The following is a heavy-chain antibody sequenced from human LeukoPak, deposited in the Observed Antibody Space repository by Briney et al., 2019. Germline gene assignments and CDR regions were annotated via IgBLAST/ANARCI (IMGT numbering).Heavy chain of an antibody. Sequence: ASVKVSCKASGYTFTSYGISWVRQAPGQGLEWMGWISAYNGNTNYAQKLQGRVTMTTDTSTSAAYMELRSLRSDDTAVYYCARDLCSSTSCYQKGGNWFDPWGQGTLVTVSS. V-gene: IGHV1-18*01. J-gene: IGHJ5*02. CDR1: GYTFTSYG. CDR3: ARDLCSSTSCYQKGGNWFDP. D-gene: IGHD2-2*01. CDR2: ISAYNGNT.